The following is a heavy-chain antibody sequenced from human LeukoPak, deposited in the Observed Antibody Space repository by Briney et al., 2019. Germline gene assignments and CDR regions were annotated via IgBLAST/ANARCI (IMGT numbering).Heavy chain of an antibody. CDR3: TRLDNPNYSSYYMDV. Sequence: PGGSLRLSCAASGFTFSNYWMHWVRQAPGKGLVWVSRLNSDGSSTNYADSVKGRFTISRDNAKDTLYLQMNSLSADDTALYYCTRLDNPNYSSYYMDVWGKGTTVTVSS. CDR2: LNSDGSST. V-gene: IGHV3-74*01. J-gene: IGHJ6*03. D-gene: IGHD1-1*01. CDR1: GFTFSNYW.